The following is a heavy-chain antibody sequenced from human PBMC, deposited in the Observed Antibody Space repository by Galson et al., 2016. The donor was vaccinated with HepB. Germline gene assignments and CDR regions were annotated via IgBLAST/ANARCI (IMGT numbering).Heavy chain of an antibody. CDR2: IYHSGST. Sequence: SETLSLTCTVSGGSISSPNWWSWVRQSPGKGLEWIGEIYHSGSTHYNPSLKSPVTMSLDKSKNQFSLKLSSVTAADTAVYYCARVDWLEALYYFDSWGQGTLVTVSS. D-gene: IGHD3-9*01. V-gene: IGHV4-4*02. CDR1: GGSISSPNW. J-gene: IGHJ4*02. CDR3: ARVDWLEALYYFDS.